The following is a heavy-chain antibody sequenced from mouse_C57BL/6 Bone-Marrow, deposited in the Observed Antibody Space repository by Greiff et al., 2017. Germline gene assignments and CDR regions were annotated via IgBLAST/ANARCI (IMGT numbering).Heavy chain of an antibody. CDR2: IYPTSGRT. CDR1: GYTFTSYW. V-gene: IGHV1-55*01. D-gene: IGHD4-1*01. Sequence: QVQLQQPGAELVKPGASVKMSCKASGYTFTSYWITWVKQRPGQGLEWIGDIYPTSGRTNYNEKFKSKAILTVDTSSNTAYMQLSSLTSEDSAVFYCARSGPLGRSFDGWGQGTTLTVSS. CDR3: ARSGPLGRSFDG. J-gene: IGHJ2*01.